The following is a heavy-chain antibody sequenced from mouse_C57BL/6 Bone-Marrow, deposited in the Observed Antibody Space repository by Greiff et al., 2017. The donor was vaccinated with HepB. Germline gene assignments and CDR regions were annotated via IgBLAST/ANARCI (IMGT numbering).Heavy chain of an antibody. D-gene: IGHD1-1*01. V-gene: IGHV5-9-1*02. CDR2: ISSGGDYI. CDR1: GFTFSSYA. CDR3: TRDRGTTVVAPFYWYFDV. Sequence: EVMLVEPGEGLVKPGGSLKLSCAASGFTFSSYAMSWVRQTPEKRLEWVAYISSGGDYIYYADTVKGRFTISRDNARNTLYLQMSSLKSEDTAMYYCTRDRGTTVVAPFYWYFDVWGTGTTVTVSS. J-gene: IGHJ1*03.